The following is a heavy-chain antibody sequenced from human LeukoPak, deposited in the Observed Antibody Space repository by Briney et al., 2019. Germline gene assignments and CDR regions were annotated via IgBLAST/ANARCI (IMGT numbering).Heavy chain of an antibody. V-gene: IGHV1-8*02. Sequence: ASVKVSCKASGYTFTGYYMHWVRQAPGQGLEWMGWMNPNSGNTGYAQKFQGRVTMTRNTSIGTAYMELSSLRSEDTAVYYCARAPRDGYFDYWGQGTLVTVSS. J-gene: IGHJ4*02. CDR1: GYTFTGYY. D-gene: IGHD3-10*01. CDR2: MNPNSGNT. CDR3: ARAPRDGYFDY.